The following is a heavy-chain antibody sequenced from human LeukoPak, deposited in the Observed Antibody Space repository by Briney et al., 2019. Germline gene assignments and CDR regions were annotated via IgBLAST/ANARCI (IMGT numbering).Heavy chain of an antibody. CDR1: GYTFTGYY. CDR2: INPNSGGT. Sequence: GASVKVSYKASGYTFTGYYMHWVRQAPGQGLEWMGWINPNSGGTNYAQKFQGWVTLTRDTSISTAYMELSRLRSDDTAVYYCARGYCSGGSCYVAFDIWGQGTMVTVSS. V-gene: IGHV1-2*04. CDR3: ARGYCSGGSCYVAFDI. J-gene: IGHJ3*02. D-gene: IGHD2-15*01.